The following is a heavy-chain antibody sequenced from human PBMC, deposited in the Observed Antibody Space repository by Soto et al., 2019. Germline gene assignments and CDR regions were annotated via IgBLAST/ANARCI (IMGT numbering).Heavy chain of an antibody. CDR1: GFTVSSNY. D-gene: IGHD3-22*01. V-gene: IGHV3-53*01. Sequence: GGSLRLSCAASGFTVSSNYMSWVRQAPGKGLEWVSVIYSGGSTYYADSVKGRFTISRDNSKNTLYLQMNSLRAEDTAVYYCARGGPGDSSGYYPRPFDIWGQGTMVTVSS. CDR3: ARGGPGDSSGYYPRPFDI. J-gene: IGHJ3*02. CDR2: IYSGGST.